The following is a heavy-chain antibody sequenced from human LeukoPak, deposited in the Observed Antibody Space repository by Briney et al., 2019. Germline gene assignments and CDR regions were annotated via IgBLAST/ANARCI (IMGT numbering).Heavy chain of an antibody. D-gene: IGHD3-9*01. J-gene: IGHJ6*03. CDR3: ARVPRYYDILTGYHPHYMDV. CDR1: GYTFTSYD. V-gene: IGHV1-8*01. CDR2: MNPNSGNT. Sequence: ASVKVSCKASGYTFTSYDINWVRQATGQGLEWMGWMNPNSGNTGYAQKFQGRVTMTRNTSISTAYMELSSLRSEDTAVYYCARVPRYYDILTGYHPHYMDVWGKGTTVTISS.